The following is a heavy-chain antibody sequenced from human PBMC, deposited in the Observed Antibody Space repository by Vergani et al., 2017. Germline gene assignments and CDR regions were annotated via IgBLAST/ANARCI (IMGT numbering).Heavy chain of an antibody. CDR3: ARHGRELLRSTYYFDY. CDR1: GGSISSYY. D-gene: IGHD1-26*01. V-gene: IGHV4-59*01. Sequence: QVQLQESGPGLVKPSETLSLTCTVSGGSISSYYWSWIRQPPGKGLEWIGYIYYSGSTNYNPSLKSRVTISVDTSKNQFSLKLSSVTAADTAVYYCARHGRELLRSTYYFDYWGQGTLVTVSS. J-gene: IGHJ4*02. CDR2: IYYSGST.